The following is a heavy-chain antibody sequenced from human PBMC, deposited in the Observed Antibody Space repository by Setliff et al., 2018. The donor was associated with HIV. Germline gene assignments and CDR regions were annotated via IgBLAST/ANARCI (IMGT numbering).Heavy chain of an antibody. D-gene: IGHD2-21*01. CDR2: IWYDGSHE. CDR3: AREIGVGLIPISHNYYYMDV. CDR1: GFTFSNYA. J-gene: IGHJ6*03. Sequence: GGSLRLSCAASGFTFSNYAIHWVRQAPGKGLEWVAVIWYDGSHEYYADSVKGRFTISRDNANNLLFLQMDNLRAEDTAIYYCAREIGVGLIPISHNYYYMDVWGNGTTVTVSS. V-gene: IGHV3-33*01.